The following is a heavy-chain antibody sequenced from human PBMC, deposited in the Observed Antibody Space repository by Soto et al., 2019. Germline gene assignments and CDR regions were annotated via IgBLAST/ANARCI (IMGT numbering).Heavy chain of an antibody. CDR1: GYTFTSYG. CDR2: ISAYNGNT. CDR3: ARENDILTGYYSPLFDF. Sequence: QVQLVHSGAEVKKPGASVKVSCKASGYTFTSYGISWVRQAPGQGLEWMGWISAYNGNTNYAQKRQGRVTMTTDTSTSTAYMELRSLRSDDTAVYYCARENDILTGYYSPLFDFWGQGTLVTVSS. J-gene: IGHJ4*02. V-gene: IGHV1-18*01. D-gene: IGHD3-9*01.